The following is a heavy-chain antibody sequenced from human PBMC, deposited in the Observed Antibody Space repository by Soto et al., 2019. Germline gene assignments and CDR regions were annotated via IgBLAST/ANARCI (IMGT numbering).Heavy chain of an antibody. D-gene: IGHD5-12*01. J-gene: IGHJ6*02. CDR2: INPNSGFA. V-gene: IGHV1-2*02. Sequence: QVQLVQSGAEVEKPGASVKVSCKTSGYTFTAYYIHWVRQAPGQGLEWMGWINPNSGFANYAQNFQGRVTMTRDTSISTVYMELSKMRSEDTTVYYCARQGSGSEYPQYFYYGMDVWGQGTTVAASS. CDR3: ARQGSGSEYPQYFYYGMDV. CDR1: GYTFTAYY.